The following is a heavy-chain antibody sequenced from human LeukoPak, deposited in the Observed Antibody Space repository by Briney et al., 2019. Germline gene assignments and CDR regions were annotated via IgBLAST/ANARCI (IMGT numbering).Heavy chain of an antibody. J-gene: IGHJ4*02. CDR2: IPYSGST. Sequence: SETLSLTCTVPGGSITSYFWSWIRQPPGRGLEWIAYIPYSGSTNYNPSLKSRVVISVDASKNQFSLKLRSVTAADTAVYYCAGEDYGGYRFDYWGQGTLVTVSS. D-gene: IGHD4-23*01. V-gene: IGHV4-59*01. CDR1: GGSITSYF. CDR3: AGEDYGGYRFDY.